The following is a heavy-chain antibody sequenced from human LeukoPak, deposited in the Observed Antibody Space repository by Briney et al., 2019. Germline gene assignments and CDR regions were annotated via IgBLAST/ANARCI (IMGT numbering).Heavy chain of an antibody. CDR1: GFTVSSTY. CDR2: ISSSSGTI. Sequence: PGGSLRLSCAASGFTVSSTYMSWVRQAPGKGLEWVSYISSSSGTIDYADSVKGRFTISRDNAKNSLYLQMNSLRAEDTAVYYCAREGYCSRTSCTLDAIEIWGQGTLVAVSS. V-gene: IGHV3-48*01. CDR3: AREGYCSRTSCTLDAIEI. J-gene: IGHJ3*02. D-gene: IGHD2-2*01.